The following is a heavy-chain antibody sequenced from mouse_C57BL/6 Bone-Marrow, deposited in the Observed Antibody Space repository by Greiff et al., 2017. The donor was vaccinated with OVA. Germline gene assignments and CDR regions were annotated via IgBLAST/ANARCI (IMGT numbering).Heavy chain of an antibody. CDR1: GYTFTSYW. D-gene: IGHD2-1*01. CDR2: IDPETGGT. Sequence: QVQLQQPGAELVKPGASVKMSCKASGYTFTSYWITWVKQRPGQGLEWIGAIDPETGGTAYNQKFKGKAILTADKSSSTAYMELRSLTSEDSAVYYCTLGYYGLLYWGQGTLVTVSA. CDR3: TLGYYGLLY. V-gene: IGHV1-55*01. J-gene: IGHJ3*01.